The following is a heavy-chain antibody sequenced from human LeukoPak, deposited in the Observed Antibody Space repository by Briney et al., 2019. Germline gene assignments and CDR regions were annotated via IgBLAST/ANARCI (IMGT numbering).Heavy chain of an antibody. D-gene: IGHD4/OR15-4a*01. Sequence: PGGSLRLSCAASGFTFSSYSMNWVRQAPGKGLEWVSSISSSSSYIYYADSVKGRFTISRDNAKNSLYLQMNSLRAEDTAVYYCARALLRTRDAFDIRGQGTMVTVSS. CDR1: GFTFSSYS. CDR3: ARALLRTRDAFDI. V-gene: IGHV3-21*01. CDR2: ISSSSSYI. J-gene: IGHJ3*02.